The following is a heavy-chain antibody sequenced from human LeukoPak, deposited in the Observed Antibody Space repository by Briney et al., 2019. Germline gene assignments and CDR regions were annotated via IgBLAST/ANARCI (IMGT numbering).Heavy chain of an antibody. CDR2: FSGSGGST. CDR1: GFTFSSYA. V-gene: IGHV3-23*01. Sequence: PGGSLRLSCAASGFTFSSYAMSWVRQAPGKGLEWVSGFSGSGGSTYYADSVKGRFTISRDNSKDTLYLQMNSLRAEDTAVYYCAKGYYDSSRYFYFDYWGQGTLVTVSS. CDR3: AKGYYDSSRYFYFDY. D-gene: IGHD3-22*01. J-gene: IGHJ4*02.